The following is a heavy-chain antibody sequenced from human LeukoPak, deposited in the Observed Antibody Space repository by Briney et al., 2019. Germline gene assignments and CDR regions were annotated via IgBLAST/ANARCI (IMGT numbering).Heavy chain of an antibody. CDR3: AKYPGPFLYYYDSSGPSRGAFDI. CDR1: GFTFDDYA. J-gene: IGHJ3*02. CDR2: ISWNSASI. D-gene: IGHD3-22*01. V-gene: IGHV3-9*01. Sequence: PGGSLRLSCAASGFTFDDYAMHWVRQAPGKGLEWVSGISWNSASIGYADSVKGRFTISRDNAKNSLYLQMNSLRAEDTALYYCAKYPGPFLYYYDSSGPSRGAFDIWGQGTMVTVSS.